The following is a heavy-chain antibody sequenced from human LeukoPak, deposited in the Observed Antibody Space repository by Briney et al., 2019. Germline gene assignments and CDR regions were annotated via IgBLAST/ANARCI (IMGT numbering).Heavy chain of an antibody. V-gene: IGHV3-9*01. CDR3: AKPLDPYVSFYFDY. D-gene: IGHD3-16*01. J-gene: IGHJ4*02. CDR2: ISWNSGNI. Sequence: PGGSLRLSCAASGFTFDDYAMHWVRQAPGKGLEWVSGISWNSGNIGYVDSVKGRFTISRDNAKNSLYLQMNSLRAEDTAMYYCAKPLDPYVSFYFDYWGQGTLVTVSS. CDR1: GFTFDDYA.